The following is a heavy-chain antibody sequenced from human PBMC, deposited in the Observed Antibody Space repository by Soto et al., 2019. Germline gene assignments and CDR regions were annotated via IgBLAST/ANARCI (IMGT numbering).Heavy chain of an antibody. CDR3: TRSPYNWNYHYAFDI. Sequence: EVQLVESGGGLVQPGGSLKLSCAASGFTFSGSAMHWVRQASGKGLEWVGRIRSKANSNATAYAVSVKVRFTISRDDSENTAYLQMNSLKTEDTAVYYCTRSPYNWNYHYAFDIWGQGTMVTVSS. V-gene: IGHV3-73*01. D-gene: IGHD1-7*01. CDR1: GFTFSGSA. CDR2: IRSKANSNAT. J-gene: IGHJ3*02.